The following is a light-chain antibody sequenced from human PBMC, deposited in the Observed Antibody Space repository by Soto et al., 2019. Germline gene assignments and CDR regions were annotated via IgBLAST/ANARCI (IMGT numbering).Light chain of an antibody. Sequence: EIVLTQSPRTPSLSPGERATLSCRARQSVSSSYLAWYQQKPGQAPRLLIYGASSRATGIPDRFSGSGSGTDFTLTISRLEPEDFAVYYCQQYGSSPRTFGQGTKVDIK. CDR2: GAS. CDR1: QSVSSSY. CDR3: QQYGSSPRT. V-gene: IGKV3-20*01. J-gene: IGKJ1*01.